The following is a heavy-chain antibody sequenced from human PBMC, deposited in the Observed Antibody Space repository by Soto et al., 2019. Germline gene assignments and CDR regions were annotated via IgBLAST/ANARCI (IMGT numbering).Heavy chain of an antibody. Sequence: QVQLQESGPGLVKPSETLSLTCTVSGGSISSYYWSWIRQPPGKGLEWIGYIYYSGSTNYNPALKSRVTISVDTSKNQFPLKLSSVTAADTAVYYCARWYGGSLDYWGQGTLVTVSS. CDR1: GGSISSYY. J-gene: IGHJ4*02. CDR3: ARWYGGSLDY. D-gene: IGHD4-17*01. V-gene: IGHV4-59*01. CDR2: IYYSGST.